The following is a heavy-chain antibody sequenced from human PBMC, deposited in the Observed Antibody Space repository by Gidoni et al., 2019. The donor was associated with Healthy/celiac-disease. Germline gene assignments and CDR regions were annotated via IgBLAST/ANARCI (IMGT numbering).Heavy chain of an antibody. CDR2: ISGSGGST. D-gene: IGHD2-2*01. CDR1: CFTFSSYA. CDR3: AKAMVSASFDY. J-gene: IGHJ4*02. Sequence: EVQLLESGGGLVQPGGYLRLSFAASCFTFSSYAMSWVRQAPGKGLEWVSAISGSGGSTYYADAVKGRFTISRDNSKNTLYLQMNSLRAEDTAVYYCAKAMVSASFDYWGQGTLVTVSS. V-gene: IGHV3-23*01.